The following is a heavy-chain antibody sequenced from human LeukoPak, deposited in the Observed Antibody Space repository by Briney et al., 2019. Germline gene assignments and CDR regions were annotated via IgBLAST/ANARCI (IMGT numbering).Heavy chain of an antibody. CDR2: ISWNSGSI. D-gene: IGHD3-10*01. CDR3: AKDREPYYYGSAYFDY. Sequence: GGSLRLSCAASGFTFDDYAMHWVRQAPGKGLEWVSGISWNSGSIGYADSVKGRFTISRDNAKNSLYLQMNSLRAEDTALYYCAKDREPYYYGSAYFDYWGQGTLVTVSS. J-gene: IGHJ4*02. CDR1: GFTFDDYA. V-gene: IGHV3-9*01.